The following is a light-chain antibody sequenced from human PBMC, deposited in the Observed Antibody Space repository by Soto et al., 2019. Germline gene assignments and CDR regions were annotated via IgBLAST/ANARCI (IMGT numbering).Light chain of an antibody. Sequence: QSVLTQPACVSGSPGRSITISCTGTSSDVGGYNYVSWYQQHPGKAPKLMIHDVSNRPSGVSNRFSGSKSGNTASLTISGLQAEDEADYYCSSYTSSSTLGYVFGTGTKVTVL. CDR3: SSYTSSSTLGYV. J-gene: IGLJ1*01. V-gene: IGLV2-14*01. CDR2: DVS. CDR1: SSDVGGYNY.